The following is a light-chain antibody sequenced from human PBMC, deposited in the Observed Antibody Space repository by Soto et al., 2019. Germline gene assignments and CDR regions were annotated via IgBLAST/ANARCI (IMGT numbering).Light chain of an antibody. CDR3: QHYSTGLWT. CDR1: QSVSTK. Sequence: EIVMTQSPATLSVSPGDRATISCRASQSVSTKLAWYQQKPGQGPRLLIYGASTMATGIPARFSGSGSGTEFTLTITSLQSEDFALYYCQHYSTGLWTFGQGTKVEIK. J-gene: IGKJ1*01. V-gene: IGKV3-15*01. CDR2: GAS.